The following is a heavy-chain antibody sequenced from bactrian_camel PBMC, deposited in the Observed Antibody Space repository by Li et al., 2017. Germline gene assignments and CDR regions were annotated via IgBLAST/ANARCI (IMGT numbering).Heavy chain of an antibody. CDR2: IHIPDGDT. CDR3: AADTVCTVVAGTFGPTDFGY. V-gene: IGHV3S68*01. Sequence: HVQLVESGGGSVKTGGSLKLSCAASGRTGHLSCLGWFRQAPGKEREGVATIHIPDGDTRYADSVKARFTISKGNAKNTLYLQMNSLKPEDTAMYYCAADTVCTVVAGTFGPTDFGYRGQGTQVTVS. CDR1: GRTGHLSC. D-gene: IGHD6*01. J-gene: IGHJ6*01.